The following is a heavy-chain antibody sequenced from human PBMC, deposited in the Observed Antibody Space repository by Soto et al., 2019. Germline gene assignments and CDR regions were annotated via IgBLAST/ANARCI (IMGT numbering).Heavy chain of an antibody. D-gene: IGHD2-21*01. CDR3: ARDHISPGWFDP. V-gene: IGHV4-59*01. CDR1: GGSISSYY. CDR2: IYYIGST. J-gene: IGHJ5*02. Sequence: QVQLQESGPGPVKPSETLSLSCSVSGGSISSYYWSWIRQPPGKGLEWIGYIYYIGSTNYNPSLKSRVTISVDTSKNQFSLKLSSVTAADTAVYYCARDHISPGWFDPWGQGTLVTVSS.